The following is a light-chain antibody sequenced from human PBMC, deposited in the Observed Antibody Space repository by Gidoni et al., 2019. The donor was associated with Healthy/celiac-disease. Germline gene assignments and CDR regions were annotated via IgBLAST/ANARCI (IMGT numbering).Light chain of an antibody. CDR2: WAS. CDR1: QSVLYSSNNKNY. Sequence: DIVMTQAPDYLAVSLGERATINCQSSQSVLYSSNNKNYLAWYQQKPGQPPKLLIYWASTRESGFPDRFSGSGSWTDFTLPISSLQAEVVAVYYCQQYYSTPLTFGGGTKVEIK. CDR3: QQYYSTPLT. V-gene: IGKV4-1*01. J-gene: IGKJ4*01.